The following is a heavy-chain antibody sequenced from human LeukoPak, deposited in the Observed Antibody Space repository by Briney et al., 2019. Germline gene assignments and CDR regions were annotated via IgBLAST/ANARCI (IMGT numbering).Heavy chain of an antibody. CDR1: GFTFSSYW. CDR3: ARSHSSGAFDN. V-gene: IGHV3-7*01. Sequence: GVSLRLSCAASGFTFSSYWMSWVRQAPGKGLEWVANIKRDGSEKYYVDSVKGRFTISRDNAKNSLYLQMNSLRAEDTAVYYCARSHSSGAFDNWGQGTMVTVSS. CDR2: IKRDGSEK. J-gene: IGHJ3*02. D-gene: IGHD6-25*01.